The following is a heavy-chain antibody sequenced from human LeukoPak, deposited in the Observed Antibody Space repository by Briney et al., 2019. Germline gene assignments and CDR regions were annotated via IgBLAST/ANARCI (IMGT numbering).Heavy chain of an antibody. V-gene: IGHV4-34*01. Sequence: PSETLSLTCAVYGGSFSGYYWSWIGQPPGKGLEWIGEINHSGSTNYNPSLKSRVTISVDTSKNQFSLKLSSVTAADTAVYYCARGFRYDSSGYYLGNWFDPWGQGTLVTVSS. D-gene: IGHD3-22*01. CDR3: ARGFRYDSSGYYLGNWFDP. CDR1: GGSFSGYY. CDR2: INHSGST. J-gene: IGHJ5*02.